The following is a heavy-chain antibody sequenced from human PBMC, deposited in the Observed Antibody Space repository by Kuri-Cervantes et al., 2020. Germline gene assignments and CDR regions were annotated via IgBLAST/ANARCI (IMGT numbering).Heavy chain of an antibody. D-gene: IGHD3-16*01. CDR3: AKGGVRAGFDY. Sequence: GGSLRLSCAASGFTFSSYGMHWVRQAPGKGLEWVAVISYDGSNKYHADSVKGRFTISRDNSKNTLYLQMNSLRAEDTAVYYCAKGGVRAGFDYWGQGTLVTVSS. J-gene: IGHJ4*02. CDR2: ISYDGSNK. CDR1: GFTFSSYG. V-gene: IGHV3-30*18.